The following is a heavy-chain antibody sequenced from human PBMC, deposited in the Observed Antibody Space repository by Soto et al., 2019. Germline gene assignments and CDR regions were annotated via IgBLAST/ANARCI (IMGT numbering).Heavy chain of an antibody. CDR3: AKDRSLGVIIVVTYFDY. Sequence: PGGSLRLSCAASGLTFSTYAMSWVRQAPGKGLEWVSGISGSGGSTNYADSVKGRFTISRDNPKNTLYLQMNSLRAEDTAVYYCAKDRSLGVIIVVTYFDYWGQGTLVTVSS. D-gene: IGHD3-22*01. J-gene: IGHJ4*02. CDR2: ISGSGGST. V-gene: IGHV3-23*01. CDR1: GLTFSTYA.